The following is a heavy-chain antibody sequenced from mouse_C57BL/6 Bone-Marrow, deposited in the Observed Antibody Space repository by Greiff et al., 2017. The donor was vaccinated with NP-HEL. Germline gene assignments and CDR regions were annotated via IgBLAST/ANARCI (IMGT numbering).Heavy chain of an antibody. V-gene: IGHV5-9*01. Sequence: EVQGVESGGGLVKPGGSLKLSCAASGFTFSSYPMSWVRQTPEKRLEWVATISGGGGNTSYPDSVKGRFTISRDNAKNTLYLQRSSLRSEDTALYYCARQEGYYDYDDAMDYWCQGTSVTVSS. CDR2: ISGGGGNT. D-gene: IGHD2-4*01. CDR1: GFTFSSYP. CDR3: ARQEGYYDYDDAMDY. J-gene: IGHJ4*01.